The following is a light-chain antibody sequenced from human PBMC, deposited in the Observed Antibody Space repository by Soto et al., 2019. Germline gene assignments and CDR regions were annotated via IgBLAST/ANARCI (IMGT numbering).Light chain of an antibody. CDR3: TSYTSSNFWV. Sequence: QSALTQPASVSGSPGQSITISCTGTSSDVGGYNYVSWYQQLPGKAPKLMIYEVSNRPSGISNRFSGSKSGNTASLTISGLQAEDEADYYCTSYTSSNFWVFGEGTKLTVL. V-gene: IGLV2-14*01. CDR2: EVS. CDR1: SSDVGGYNY. J-gene: IGLJ3*02.